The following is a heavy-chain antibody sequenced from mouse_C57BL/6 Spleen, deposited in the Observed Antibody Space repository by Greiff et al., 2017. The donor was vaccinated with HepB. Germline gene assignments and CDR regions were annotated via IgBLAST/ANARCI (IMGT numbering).Heavy chain of an antibody. J-gene: IGHJ3*01. V-gene: IGHV1-26*01. CDR1: GYTFTDYY. CDR3: ARRQLRLQFED. Sequence: EVQLQQSGPELVKPGASVKISCKASGYTFTDYYMNWVKQSHGKSLEWIGDINPNNGGTSYNQKFKGKATLTVDKSSSTAYMELRSLTSEDSAVYYCARRQLRLQFEDWGQGTLVTVSA. D-gene: IGHD3-2*02. CDR2: INPNNGGT.